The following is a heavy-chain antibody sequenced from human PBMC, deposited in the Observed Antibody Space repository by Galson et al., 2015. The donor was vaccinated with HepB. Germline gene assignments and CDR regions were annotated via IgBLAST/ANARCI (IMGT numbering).Heavy chain of an antibody. Sequence: SLRLSCAASGFTFSDYYMSWIRQAPGKGLEWVSYISSSGRTIYYAETVKGRFTISRDNTKNSLYLQRNSLRAEDTAEYYCARRRYCSGSSCYSDYFDPWGQGTLVTVSS. CDR3: ARRRYCSGSSCYSDYFDP. CDR1: GFTFSDYY. CDR2: ISSSGRTI. D-gene: IGHD2-15*01. J-gene: IGHJ5*02. V-gene: IGHV3-11*01.